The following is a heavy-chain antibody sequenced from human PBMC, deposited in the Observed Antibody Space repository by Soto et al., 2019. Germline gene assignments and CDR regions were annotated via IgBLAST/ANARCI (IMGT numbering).Heavy chain of an antibody. CDR3: ASGATYYYDSNGYLPYYYYGMDV. CDR2: IIPIFGTA. J-gene: IGHJ6*02. CDR1: GGTFSSYA. V-gene: IGHV1-69*13. D-gene: IGHD3-22*01. Sequence: GASVKVSCKASGGTFSSYAISWVRQAPGQGLEWMGGIIPIFGTANYAQKFQGRVTITADESTSTAYMELSSLRSEDTAVYYCASGATYYYDSNGYLPYYYYGMDVWGQGTTVTVSS.